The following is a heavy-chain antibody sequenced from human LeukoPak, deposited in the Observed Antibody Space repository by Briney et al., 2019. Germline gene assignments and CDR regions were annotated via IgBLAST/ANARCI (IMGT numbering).Heavy chain of an antibody. Sequence: PGGSLRLSCAASGFTFSRYAMNWVRQAPGKGLEWVSTFSGSGDTTYYADSVKGRFAISTDNSKNTLYLQMDSLRAEDTAVYYCAKGYSSGWFGLYFDSWGQGTLVTVSS. CDR2: FSGSGDTT. V-gene: IGHV3-23*01. CDR1: GFTFSRYA. CDR3: AKGYSSGWFGLYFDS. D-gene: IGHD6-19*01. J-gene: IGHJ4*02.